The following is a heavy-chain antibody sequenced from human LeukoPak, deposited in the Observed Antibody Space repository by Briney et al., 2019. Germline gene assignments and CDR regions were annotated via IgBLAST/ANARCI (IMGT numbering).Heavy chain of an antibody. D-gene: IGHD2-21*01. CDR3: ARNRVVVPAAP. CDR1: GFTFSSYW. J-gene: IGHJ5*02. CDR2: IKHDGSEK. V-gene: IGHV3-7*04. Sequence: GGSLRLSCTASGFTFSSYWMSWVRVRQAPGKGLEWVANIKHDGSEKYYVDSVMGRFTISRDNAKDSLYLQMNSLRPEDTAVYYCARNRVVVPAAPWGQGTLVTVSS.